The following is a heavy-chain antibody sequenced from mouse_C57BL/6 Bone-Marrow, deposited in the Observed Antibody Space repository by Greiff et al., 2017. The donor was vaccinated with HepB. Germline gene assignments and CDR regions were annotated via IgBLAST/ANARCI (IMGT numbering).Heavy chain of an antibody. J-gene: IGHJ3*01. V-gene: IGHV1-64*01. Sequence: QVQLQQPGAELVKPGASVKLSCKASGYTFTSYWMHWVKQRPGQGLEWIGMIHPNSGSTNYNEKFKSKATLTVDKSSSTAYMQLSSLTSEDSAVYYCPYGYDGAWFAYWGQGTLVTVSA. CDR1: GYTFTSYW. CDR3: PYGYDGAWFAY. CDR2: IHPNSGST. D-gene: IGHD2-2*01.